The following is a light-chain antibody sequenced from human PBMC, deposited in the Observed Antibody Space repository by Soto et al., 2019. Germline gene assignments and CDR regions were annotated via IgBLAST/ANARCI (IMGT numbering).Light chain of an antibody. Sequence: DVQMTQSPSALSASVGDGVTITCRASQGIGNYLAWFQQQPGKAPKRLIYFAYSVQYGVPSRFSGSGSGTQFTLTISGLQPEDFATYYCLQYYSYPWTFAQGTKWIS. V-gene: IGKV1-17*03. CDR1: QGIGNY. CDR3: LQYYSYPWT. J-gene: IGKJ1*01. CDR2: FAY.